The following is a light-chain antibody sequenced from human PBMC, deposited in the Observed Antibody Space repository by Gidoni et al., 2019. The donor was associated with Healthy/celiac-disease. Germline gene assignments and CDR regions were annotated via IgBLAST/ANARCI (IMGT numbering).Light chain of an antibody. CDR1: QSISSY. J-gene: IGKJ1*01. Sequence: IQMTQSPSSLSASVGERVTITCRASQSISSYLNWYQQKPGKAPKLLIYAASSLQSGVPSRFSGSGSGTDFTLTISSLQPEDFATYYCQQSYSTPQTFGQETKVEIK. V-gene: IGKV1-39*01. CDR2: AAS. CDR3: QQSYSTPQT.